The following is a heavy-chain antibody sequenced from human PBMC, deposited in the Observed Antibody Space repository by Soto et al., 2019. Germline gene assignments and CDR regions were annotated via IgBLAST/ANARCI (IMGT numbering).Heavy chain of an antibody. V-gene: IGHV1-69*02. CDR3: ASSYGSGYRAFDY. CDR2: INPILSMS. CDR1: GDTFTFYS. D-gene: IGHD3-10*01. J-gene: IGHJ4*02. Sequence: QVQLVQSGAEVKKPGSSVRVSCKASGDTFTFYSINWVRQAPGLGLEWMGRINPILSMSNYAQRFQGRVTMTADKSTSTAYMELXSXRSEDTAMYYCASSYGSGYRAFDYWGQGALVTVSS.